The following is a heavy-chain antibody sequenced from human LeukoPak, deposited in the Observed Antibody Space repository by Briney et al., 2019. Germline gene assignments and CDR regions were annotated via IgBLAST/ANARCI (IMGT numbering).Heavy chain of an antibody. V-gene: IGHV1-2*04. J-gene: IGHJ4*02. CDR3: ASEETSVVTRPWY. CDR1: GNTFSGYY. Sequence: ASVKVSCKASGNTFSGYYIHWVRQAPGQGLEWMGWINPKSGGTDYAQNLQGWVTMTSDTSISTVYMELSRLRYDDTAVYYCASEETSVVTRPWYWGRGTLVTVSS. D-gene: IGHD2-2*01. CDR2: INPKSGGT.